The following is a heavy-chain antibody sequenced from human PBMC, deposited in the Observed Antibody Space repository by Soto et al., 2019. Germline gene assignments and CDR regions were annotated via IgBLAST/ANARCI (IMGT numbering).Heavy chain of an antibody. V-gene: IGHV1-69*06. J-gene: IGHJ6*02. Sequence: GASVKVSCKASGGTFSSYAISWVRQAPGQGLEWMGGIIPIFGTANYAQKFQGRVTITADKSTSTAYMELSSLRSEDTAVYYCASGDGVVVPAASSRGYYYYGMDVWGQGTTVTV. CDR3: ASGDGVVVPAASSRGYYYYGMDV. D-gene: IGHD2-2*01. CDR1: GGTFSSYA. CDR2: IIPIFGTA.